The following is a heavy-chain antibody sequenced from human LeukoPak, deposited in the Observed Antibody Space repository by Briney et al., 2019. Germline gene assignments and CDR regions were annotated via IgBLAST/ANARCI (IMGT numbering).Heavy chain of an antibody. CDR2: IKSDGSST. D-gene: IGHD3-22*01. Sequence: GGSLRLSCAASGFTFRSYWMHWVRQAPGKGLMWVSRIKSDGSSTIYADSVKGRFTISRDNAKNTLYLQMNSLRAEDTAVYYCTRTYYYDSIDYFDYWVQGALVTVSS. CDR1: GFTFRSYW. CDR3: TRTYYYDSIDYFDY. J-gene: IGHJ4*02. V-gene: IGHV3-74*01.